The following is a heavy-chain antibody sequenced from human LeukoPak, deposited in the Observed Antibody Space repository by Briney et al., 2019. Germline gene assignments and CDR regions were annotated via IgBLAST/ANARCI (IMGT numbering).Heavy chain of an antibody. D-gene: IGHD2-21*02. V-gene: IGHV3-23*01. CDR2: ISGSGGST. CDR3: ARDCGGDCYLADSDAFDI. J-gene: IGHJ3*02. Sequence: GGSLRLSCAASGFTFSSYAMSWVRQAPGKGLEWVSAISGSGGSTYYADSVKGRFTISRDNAKNSLYLRMNSLRAEDTAVYYCARDCGGDCYLADSDAFDIWGQGTMVTVSS. CDR1: GFTFSSYA.